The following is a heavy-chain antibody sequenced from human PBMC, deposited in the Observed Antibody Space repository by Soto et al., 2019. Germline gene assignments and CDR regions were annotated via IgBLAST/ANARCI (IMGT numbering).Heavy chain of an antibody. CDR2: INPSGGST. D-gene: IGHD3-22*01. Sequence: ASVKVSCKASGYTFTSYYMHWVRQAPGQGLEWMGIINPSGGSTSYAQKFQGRVTMTRDTSTSTVYMELSSLRSEDTAVYYCARGGPTYYYDSNNKYYYCGMDVWGQGTTVTVSS. CDR3: ARGGPTYYYDSNNKYYYCGMDV. V-gene: IGHV1-46*01. J-gene: IGHJ6*02. CDR1: GYTFTSYY.